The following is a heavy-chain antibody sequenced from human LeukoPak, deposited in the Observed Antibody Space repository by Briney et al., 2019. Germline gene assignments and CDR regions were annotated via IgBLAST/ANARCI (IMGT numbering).Heavy chain of an antibody. D-gene: IGHD3-22*01. CDR2: IRYDGNNK. V-gene: IGHV3-30*02. CDR3: ARYDSSGYEGLDY. CDR1: GFTFSSYG. Sequence: PGGSLRLSCAASGFTFSSYGMHWVRQAPGKGLEWVAFIRYDGNNKYYADSVKGRFTISRDNSKNTLYLQMNSLRAEDTALYYCARYDSSGYEGLDYWGQGSLVTVSS. J-gene: IGHJ4*02.